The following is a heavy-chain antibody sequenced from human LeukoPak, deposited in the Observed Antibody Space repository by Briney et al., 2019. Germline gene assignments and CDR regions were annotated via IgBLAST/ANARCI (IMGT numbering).Heavy chain of an antibody. J-gene: IGHJ3*02. CDR2: IWDDGNNK. D-gene: IGHD2-2*01. V-gene: IGHV3-33*06. Sequence: GGSLRLSCAASGFSFSNHGMHWVRQAPGKRLEWVAVIWDDGNNKRYANSVNGRFTISRDNSENTLYLQMNSLRAEDTAVYYCAKEYQYASHAFDIWGQGTMVTVSS. CDR1: GFSFSNHG. CDR3: AKEYQYASHAFDI.